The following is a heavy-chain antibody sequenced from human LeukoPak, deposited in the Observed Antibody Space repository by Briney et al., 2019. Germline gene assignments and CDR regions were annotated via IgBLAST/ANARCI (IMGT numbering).Heavy chain of an antibody. CDR3: ARASAQREIGY. D-gene: IGHD5-24*01. J-gene: IGHJ4*02. CDR1: GGSISSYY. CDR2: IYYSGST. Sequence: SETLSLTCTVAGGSISSYYWSWIRQPPGEGLEWIGYIYYSGSTNYNPSLKSRVTISVDTSKNQFSRKLSSVTAAYTAVYYCARASAQREIGYWGQGTLVTVSS. V-gene: IGHV4-59*01.